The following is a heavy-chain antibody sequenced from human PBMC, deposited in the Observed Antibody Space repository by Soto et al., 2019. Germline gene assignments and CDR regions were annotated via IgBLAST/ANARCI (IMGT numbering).Heavy chain of an antibody. Sequence: GGSLRLSCAASGFTFSSYGMHWVRQAPGKGLEWVAVIWYDGSNKYYADSVKGRFTISRDNSKNTLYLQMNSLRAEDKAVYYCARDYGDFNLFGYFDLWGRGTLVTVSS. CDR3: ARDYGDFNLFGYFDL. J-gene: IGHJ2*01. V-gene: IGHV3-33*01. D-gene: IGHD4-17*01. CDR1: GFTFSSYG. CDR2: IWYDGSNK.